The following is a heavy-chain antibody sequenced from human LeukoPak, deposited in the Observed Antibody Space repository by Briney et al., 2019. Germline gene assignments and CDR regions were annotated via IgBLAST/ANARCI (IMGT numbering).Heavy chain of an antibody. V-gene: IGHV1-18*01. CDR3: AREMATIVNQFDY. CDR1: GYTFTSYD. Sequence: GASVKVSCKASGYTFTSYDFSWVRQAPGQGLEWMGWISPYNGNTNYAQKLQGRVTMTTDTSTTTAYMELRSLRSDDTAVYYCAREMATIVNQFDYWGQGTLVTVSS. J-gene: IGHJ4*02. D-gene: IGHD5-24*01. CDR2: ISPYNGNT.